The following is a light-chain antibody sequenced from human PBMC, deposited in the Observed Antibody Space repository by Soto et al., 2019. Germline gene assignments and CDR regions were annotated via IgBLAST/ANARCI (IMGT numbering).Light chain of an antibody. V-gene: IGKV3-15*01. CDR1: QSINNN. CDR2: GAS. Sequence: VMTQAPATLSVSPGERATLSCRASQSINNNVAWYQLKVGQAPRLLIYGASTRATGIPARFSGSGSGTEFTLTISSLQPEDFATYYCQQLNSYPLTFGGGTKVDIK. J-gene: IGKJ4*01. CDR3: QQLNSYPLT.